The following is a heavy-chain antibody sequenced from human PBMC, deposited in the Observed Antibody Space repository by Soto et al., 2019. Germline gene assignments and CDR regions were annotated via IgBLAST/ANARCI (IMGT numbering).Heavy chain of an antibody. CDR2: ISAYNGNT. J-gene: IGHJ5*02. CDR1: GYTFTSYG. D-gene: IGHD4-4*01. Sequence: QVQLVQSGAEVKKPGASVKVSCKASGYTFTSYGISWVRQAPGQGLEGMGWISAYNGNTNYAQKLQGRVTMTTDTSTSTAYMELRSLRSDDTAVYYCARARPHDYSNSWFDPWGQGTLVTVSS. CDR3: ARARPHDYSNSWFDP. V-gene: IGHV1-18*01.